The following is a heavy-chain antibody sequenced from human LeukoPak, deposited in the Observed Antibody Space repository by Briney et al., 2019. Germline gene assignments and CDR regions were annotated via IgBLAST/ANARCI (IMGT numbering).Heavy chain of an antibody. J-gene: IGHJ3*02. D-gene: IGHD6-19*01. CDR1: GYTFTSYG. Sequence: ASVKVSRKASGYTFTSYGISWVRQAPGQGLEWMGWISAYNGNTNYAQKFQGRVTMTTDTSTSTAYMELRSLRSDDTAVYYCARQWLDYDAFDIWGQGTMVTVSS. CDR3: ARQWLDYDAFDI. CDR2: ISAYNGNT. V-gene: IGHV1-18*01.